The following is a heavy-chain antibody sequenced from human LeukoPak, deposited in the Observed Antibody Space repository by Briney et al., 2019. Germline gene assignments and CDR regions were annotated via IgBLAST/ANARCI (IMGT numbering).Heavy chain of an antibody. Sequence: GGSLRLSCAASGFTFDDYAMHWVRHAPGKGLEWVSLISWDGGSTYYADSVKGRFTISRDNSKNSLYLQMNSLRAEGTALYYCAKDIVGYGDYVLGFDYWGQGTLVTVSS. V-gene: IGHV3-43D*03. CDR1: GFTFDDYA. D-gene: IGHD4-17*01. CDR2: ISWDGGST. CDR3: AKDIVGYGDYVLGFDY. J-gene: IGHJ4*02.